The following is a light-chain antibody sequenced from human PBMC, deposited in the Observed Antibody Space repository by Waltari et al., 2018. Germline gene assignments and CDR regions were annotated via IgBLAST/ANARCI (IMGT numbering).Light chain of an antibody. CDR1: SNGVGDYSL. V-gene: IGLV2-8*01. J-gene: IGLJ1*01. CDR2: EAP. Sequence: QSALTQPPSASGSPGQSVTISCTGSSNGVGDYSLVAWYQHRPGSPPKLIIYEAPRRTSGVPYRFSGSTSGNTASLTVSGLQAEDEGDYYCCSSVGGKTYVFGAGTKVTVL. CDR3: CSSVGGKTYV.